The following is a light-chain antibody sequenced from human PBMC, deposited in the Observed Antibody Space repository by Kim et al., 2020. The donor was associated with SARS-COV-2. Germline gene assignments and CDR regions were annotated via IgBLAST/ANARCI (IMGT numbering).Light chain of an antibody. Sequence: EIVLTQSPGTLSLSPGERATLSCRASQSVSSNYLAWYQQKPGQAPSLLIYGASSRATVTPDRFSGSGSGTDFTLTISRLEPEDFAVYYCQQYGGSPWTFGQGTKVEIK. V-gene: IGKV3-20*01. CDR2: GAS. CDR3: QQYGGSPWT. CDR1: QSVSSNY. J-gene: IGKJ1*01.